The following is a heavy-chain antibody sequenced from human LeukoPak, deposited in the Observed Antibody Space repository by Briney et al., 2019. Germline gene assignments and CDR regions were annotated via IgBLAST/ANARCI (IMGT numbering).Heavy chain of an antibody. V-gene: IGHV3-64*04. Sequence: GGSLRLSCSTSGFTFRSYAIHWVRQAPGKGLEYISSIGTNGISTYYADSVRGRFTISRDNSKNTLHLQMNSLRVEDTAVYYCARGQSYYEAFDIWGQGTMVTVSS. D-gene: IGHD1-26*01. J-gene: IGHJ3*02. CDR2: IGTNGIST. CDR3: ARGQSYYEAFDI. CDR1: GFTFRSYA.